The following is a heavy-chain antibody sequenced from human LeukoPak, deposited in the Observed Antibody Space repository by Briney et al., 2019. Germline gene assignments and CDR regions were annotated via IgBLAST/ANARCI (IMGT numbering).Heavy chain of an antibody. D-gene: IGHD7-27*01. V-gene: IGHV3-7*01. CDR2: IKQDGSEK. Sequence: GGSLRLSCAASGFTLSTSWMHWVRQAPGKGLEWVANIKQDGSEKYYVDSVKGRFTISRDKAKNSLYLQMNSLRAADSAVYYCARDMAKWGSTWGQGTLVTVSS. J-gene: IGHJ4*02. CDR1: GFTLSTSW. CDR3: ARDMAKWGST.